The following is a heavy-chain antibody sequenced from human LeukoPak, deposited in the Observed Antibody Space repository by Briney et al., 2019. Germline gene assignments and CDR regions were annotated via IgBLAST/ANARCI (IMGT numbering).Heavy chain of an antibody. J-gene: IGHJ5*02. D-gene: IGHD3-10*01. CDR2: IYYSGST. CDR3: ARNVSMVRGVTRLNWFDP. V-gene: IGHV4-39*01. Sequence: SVTVSLTCTVSGGSLSISNYYWGWIRKPPGKGVEWFGSIYYSGSTHYNPSLKSRVTISVDTSKKQFFLKLSSVTAADTAVYYCARNVSMVRGVTRLNWFDPWGQGTLVTVSS. CDR1: GGSLSISNYY.